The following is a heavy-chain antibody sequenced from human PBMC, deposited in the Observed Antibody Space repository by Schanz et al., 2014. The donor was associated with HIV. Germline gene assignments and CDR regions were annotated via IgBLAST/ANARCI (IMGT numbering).Heavy chain of an antibody. CDR2: LNTNIGAT. CDR3: ARSSGWGGWSTWDGMDV. Sequence: QVQLVQSGPEVKKPGASVKASCKASGYSFTGYYIHWVRQAPGQGLEWMGWLNTNIGATDYAPKFQGRVTLTGDTSTGTAYMEMRRLRSGDTAVYYCARSSGWGGWSTWDGMDVWGQGTTVTVS. D-gene: IGHD6-19*01. J-gene: IGHJ6*02. CDR1: GYSFTGYY. V-gene: IGHV1-2*02.